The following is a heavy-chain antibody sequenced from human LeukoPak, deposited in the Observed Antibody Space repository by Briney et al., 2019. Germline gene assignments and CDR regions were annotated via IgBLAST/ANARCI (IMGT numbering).Heavy chain of an antibody. J-gene: IGHJ4*02. CDR1: GLTFSNAW. D-gene: IGHD6-13*01. V-gene: IGHV3-15*04. CDR3: TTDRMYSQPGC. CDR2: IESNPDGGRA. Sequence: PGGSLRLSCTASGLTFSNAWMTWVRQAPGKGLEWVGRIESNPDGGRADYAAPVKGRFTISRDDSKNTLYLEMNGLQTEDTGFYYCTTDRMYSQPGCWGQGTLVTVSS.